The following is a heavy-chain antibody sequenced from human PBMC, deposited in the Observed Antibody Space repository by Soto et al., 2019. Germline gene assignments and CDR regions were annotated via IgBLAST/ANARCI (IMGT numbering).Heavy chain of an antibody. CDR3: AHRPGFVDTAMAYSRFDP. CDR1: GFSLSTSGVG. V-gene: IGHV2-5*02. CDR2: IYWDDDK. J-gene: IGHJ5*02. Sequence: QITLKESGPTLVKSTPTLTLTCTFSGFSLSTSGVGVGWIRQPPGKALEWLALIYWDDDKRSSPSLKSRLTNTKDTSKNQVVLRMTNMDPVDTATYYCAHRPGFVDTAMAYSRFDPWGQGTLVTVSS. D-gene: IGHD5-18*01.